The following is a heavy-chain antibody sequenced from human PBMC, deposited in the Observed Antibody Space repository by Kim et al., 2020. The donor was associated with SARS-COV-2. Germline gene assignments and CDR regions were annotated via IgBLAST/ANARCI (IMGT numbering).Heavy chain of an antibody. CDR3: AKRGSGSSGYYFDY. CDR1: GFTFSSYA. J-gene: IGHJ4*02. CDR2: ISGSGGSI. V-gene: IGHV3-23*01. Sequence: GGSLRLSCAASGFTFSSYAMSWVRQAPGKGLEWVSSISGSGGSIYYADSVKGRFTISRDNSKNTLYLQMISLRAEDTAVYYCAKRGSGSSGYYFDYWGQGTLVTVSS. D-gene: IGHD3-22*01.